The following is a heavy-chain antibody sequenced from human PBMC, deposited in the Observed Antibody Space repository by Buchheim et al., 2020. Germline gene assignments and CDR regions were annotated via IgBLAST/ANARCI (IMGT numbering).Heavy chain of an antibody. V-gene: IGHV4-59*12. CDR2: IYYSGST. CDR3: ARGVVVVPAAMKWELLRRTYYYYYGMDV. Sequence: QVQLQESGPGLVKPSETLSLTCTVSGGSISSYYWSWIRQPPGKGLEWIGYIYYSGSTNYNPSLKSRVTISVDTSKNQFSLKLSSVTAADTAVYYCARGVVVVPAAMKWELLRRTYYYYYGMDVWGQGTT. J-gene: IGHJ6*02. CDR1: GGSISSYY. D-gene: IGHD2-2*01.